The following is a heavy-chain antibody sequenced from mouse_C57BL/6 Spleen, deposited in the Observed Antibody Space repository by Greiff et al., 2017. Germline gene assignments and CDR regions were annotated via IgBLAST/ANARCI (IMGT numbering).Heavy chain of an antibody. D-gene: IGHD1-1*01. CDR3: ARRAVVGTRGAMDY. Sequence: QVQLKQPGAELVKPGASVKLSCKASGYTFTSYWMQWVKQRPGQGLEWIGEIDPSDSYTNYNQKFKGKATLTVDTSSSTAYMQLSSLTSEDSAVYYCARRAVVGTRGAMDYWGQGTSVTVSS. CDR1: GYTFTSYW. J-gene: IGHJ4*01. CDR2: IDPSDSYT. V-gene: IGHV1-50*01.